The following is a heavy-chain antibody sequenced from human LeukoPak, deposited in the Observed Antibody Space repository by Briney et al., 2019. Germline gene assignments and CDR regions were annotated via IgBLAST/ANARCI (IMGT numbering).Heavy chain of an antibody. CDR3: VRAHPDYGAERFDY. CDR2: IGTTGDT. V-gene: IGHV3-13*01. J-gene: IGHJ4*02. D-gene: IGHD4-17*01. CDR1: GVTFSSYD. Sequence: SVGALRVSCAASGVTFSSYDMRWVREGTGKGLEWVSAIGTTGDTYYPGSVKCRFTISRENAKNSLYLQMNSLRAEDTAGYYCVRAHPDYGAERFDYWGQGTLITVSS.